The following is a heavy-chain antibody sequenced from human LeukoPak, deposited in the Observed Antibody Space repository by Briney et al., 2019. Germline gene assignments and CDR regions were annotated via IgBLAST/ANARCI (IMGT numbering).Heavy chain of an antibody. D-gene: IGHD4-17*01. CDR1: GFTFSNYA. CDR3: AKHLKTTVTTLNY. Sequence: GGSLRLSCAASGFTFSNYAMTWVRQAPGKGLEWVSAIGTDGGTTYAGSVKGRFTVSRDNSKNTLYLQMNSLRAEDTAVYYCAKHLKTTVTTLNYWGQGTLVTVSS. CDR2: IGTDGGTT. V-gene: IGHV3-23*01. J-gene: IGHJ4*02.